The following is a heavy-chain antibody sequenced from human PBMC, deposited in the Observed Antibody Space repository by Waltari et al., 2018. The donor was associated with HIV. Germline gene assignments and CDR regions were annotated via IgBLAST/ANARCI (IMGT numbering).Heavy chain of an antibody. Sequence: QVQLVQSGAEMRKPGASVKVSCTASKYTFASYGIHWLRQAPGQRLEWMGWINTGDSSTKYSQKFQGRVTSTRDTSASTAYMQLSSLRSEDTAIYYCARELRFDIVFDYWGQGTLVTVSS. D-gene: IGHD5-12*01. J-gene: IGHJ4*02. CDR1: KYTFASYG. CDR3: ARELRFDIVFDY. CDR2: INTGDSST. V-gene: IGHV1-3*04.